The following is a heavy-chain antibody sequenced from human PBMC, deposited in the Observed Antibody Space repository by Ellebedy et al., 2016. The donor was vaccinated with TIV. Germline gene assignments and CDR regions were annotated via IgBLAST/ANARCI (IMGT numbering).Heavy chain of an antibody. CDR2: IWYDGSNK. D-gene: IGHD2-8*01. CDR3: ARDQNIVLMVYALSRPWVFDY. CDR1: GFTFSSYG. Sequence: GESLKISXAASGFTFSSYGMHWVRQAPGKGLEWVAVIWYDGSNKYYADSVKGRFTISRDNSKNTLYLQMNSLRAEDTAVYYCARDQNIVLMVYALSRPWVFDYWGQGTLVTVSS. J-gene: IGHJ4*02. V-gene: IGHV3-33*01.